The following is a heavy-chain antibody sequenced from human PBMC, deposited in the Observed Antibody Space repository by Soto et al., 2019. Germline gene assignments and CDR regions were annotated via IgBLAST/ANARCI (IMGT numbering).Heavy chain of an antibody. CDR1: GGSLTSNGYY. Sequence: QVHLQESGPGLVKPSQTLSLTCTVSGGSLTSNGYYWSWIRQRPEKGLEWLGYIYYSGTTHFNPSLQARPSISLDTANNQFSLNLTSVTAADTAVYFCARDLLYRAVFEIWGQGTLVTVSA. D-gene: IGHD3-3*01. J-gene: IGHJ3*02. CDR2: IYYSGTT. CDR3: ARDLLYRAVFEI. V-gene: IGHV4-31*03.